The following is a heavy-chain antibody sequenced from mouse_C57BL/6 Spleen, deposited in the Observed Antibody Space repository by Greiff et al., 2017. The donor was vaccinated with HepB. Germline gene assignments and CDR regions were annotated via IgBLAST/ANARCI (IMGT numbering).Heavy chain of an antibody. CDR3: ASGLRPSMDY. Sequence: QVQLQQSGAELVRPGTSVKLSCKASGYTFTSYWMHWVKQRPGQGLEWIGVIDPSDSYTNYNQKFKGKATLTVDTSSSTAYMQLSSLTSEDSAVYYCASGLRPSMDYWGQGTSVTVSS. D-gene: IGHD3-2*02. J-gene: IGHJ4*01. CDR1: GYTFTSYW. V-gene: IGHV1-59*01. CDR2: IDPSDSYT.